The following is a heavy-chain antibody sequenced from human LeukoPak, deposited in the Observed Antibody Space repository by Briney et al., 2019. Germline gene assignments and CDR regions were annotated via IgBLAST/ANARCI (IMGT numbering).Heavy chain of an antibody. CDR2: MNPNSGNT. J-gene: IGHJ5*02. CDR1: GYTFTSYD. CDR3: ARGYCSGGSCYSVYNWFDP. V-gene: IGHV1-8*01. D-gene: IGHD2-15*01. Sequence: ASVKVSCKASGYTFTSYDINWVRQAPGQGLEWMGWMNPNSGNTGYAQKFQGRVTMTRNTSISTAYMELSSLRSEDTAVYYCARGYCSGGSCYSVYNWFDPWGQGTLVTVSS.